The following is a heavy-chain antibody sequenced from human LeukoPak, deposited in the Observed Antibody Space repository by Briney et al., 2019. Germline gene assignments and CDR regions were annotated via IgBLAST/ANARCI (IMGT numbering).Heavy chain of an antibody. CDR3: ARLARRARTGGSSKVFDY. Sequence: SETLSLTCTVSGGSISSSSYYWSWIRQPPGKGLEWIGSIYYSGSTYYNPSLKSRVTISVDTSKNQFSLKLSSVTAADTAVYYCARLARRARTGGSSKVFDYWGQGTLVTVSS. V-gene: IGHV4-39*01. CDR2: IYYSGST. J-gene: IGHJ4*02. CDR1: GGSISSSSYY. D-gene: IGHD2-8*02.